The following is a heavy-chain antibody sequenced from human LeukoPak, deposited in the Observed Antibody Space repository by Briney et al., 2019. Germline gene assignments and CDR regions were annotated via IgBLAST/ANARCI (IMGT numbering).Heavy chain of an antibody. J-gene: IGHJ4*02. CDR1: GGPITSGGYS. CDR2: IYHSGST. V-gene: IGHV4-30-2*01. CDR3: ARGSYGSGRGLGI. Sequence: PSQTPSPTCAVSGGPITSGGYSSSWTRQPPGNGLEWIGYIYHSGSTYYNPSPKRPVTTTVDRSKNQFSLKLSSVTAADTAVYYCARGSYGSGRGLGIWGRGTLVTVSS. D-gene: IGHD3-10*01.